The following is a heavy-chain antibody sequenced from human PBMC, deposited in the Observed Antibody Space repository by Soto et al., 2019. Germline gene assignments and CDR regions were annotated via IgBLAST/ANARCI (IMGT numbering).Heavy chain of an antibody. CDR1: GGTFSSYA. J-gene: IGHJ5*02. CDR3: ARSRVVPAAISWFDP. CDR2: IIPIFGTA. D-gene: IGHD2-2*01. Sequence: SVEVSCRASGGTFSSYAISWVRQAPGQGLEWMGGIIPIFGTANYAQKFQGRVTITADGSTSTAYMELSSLRSEDTAVYYCARSRVVPAAISWFDPWGQGTLVTVSS. V-gene: IGHV1-69*13.